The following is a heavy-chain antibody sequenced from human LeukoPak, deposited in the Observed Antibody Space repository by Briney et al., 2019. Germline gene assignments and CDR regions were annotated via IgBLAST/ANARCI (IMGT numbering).Heavy chain of an antibody. CDR3: TSTPMVGATP. D-gene: IGHD1-26*01. V-gene: IGHV3-73*01. J-gene: IGHJ5*02. CDR2: IRSKTNNYAT. Sequence: GGSLRLSCAASGFTFSNAWMSWVRQASGKGLEWVGRIRSKTNNYATAYAASVKGRFTISRDDSENTAYLQMNSLTTEDTAVYYCTSTPMVGATPWGQGTLVTVPS. CDR1: GFTFSNAW.